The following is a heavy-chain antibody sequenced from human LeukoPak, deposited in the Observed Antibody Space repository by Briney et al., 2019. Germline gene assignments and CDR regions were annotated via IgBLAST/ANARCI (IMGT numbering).Heavy chain of an antibody. CDR3: AVVAVARPFDY. D-gene: IGHD6-19*01. J-gene: IGHJ4*02. CDR2: LSGSGGST. CDR1: GLTFSSYA. Sequence: GGSLGLPCAACGLTFSSYAMSWVRQPPGKGLEWGSALSGSGGSTYYADSVKARFTISRDNSKNTLYLQMNSLRAEDTAVYYCAVVAVARPFDYWGQGTLVTVSS. V-gene: IGHV3-23*01.